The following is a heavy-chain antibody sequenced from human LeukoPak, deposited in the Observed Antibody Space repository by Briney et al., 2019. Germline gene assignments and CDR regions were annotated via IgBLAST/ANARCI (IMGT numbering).Heavy chain of an antibody. V-gene: IGHV3-23*01. CDR3: AKRGGSRSGTTKPIFYYYYMDV. D-gene: IGHD1-14*01. J-gene: IGHJ6*03. CDR2: ISGSGGST. CDR1: GFTFSSYA. Sequence: PGGSLRLSCAASGFTFSSYAMSWVRQAPGKGLEWVSAISGSGGSTYYADSVKGRFTISRDSSKNTLYLQMNSLRAEDTAVYYCAKRGGSRSGTTKPIFYYYYMDVWGKGTTITVSS.